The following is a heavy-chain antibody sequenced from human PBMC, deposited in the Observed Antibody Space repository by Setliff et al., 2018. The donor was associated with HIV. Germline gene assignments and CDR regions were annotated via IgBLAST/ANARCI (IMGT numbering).Heavy chain of an antibody. CDR3: AKTTGSVLGTYYFDS. Sequence: SLRLSCAASGFTFDDYAMYWVRQAPGKALEWVSLINWNGGRTFYSDSVKGRFTISRDNSENLLYLQMHSPRLDDTAIYYCAKTTGSVLGTYYFDSWGQGTRVTVSS. CDR1: GFTFDDYA. V-gene: IGHV3-43D*03. J-gene: IGHJ4*02. D-gene: IGHD3-16*01. CDR2: INWNGGRT.